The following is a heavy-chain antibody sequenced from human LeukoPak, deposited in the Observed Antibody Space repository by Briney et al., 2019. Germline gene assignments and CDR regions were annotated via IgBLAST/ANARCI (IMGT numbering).Heavy chain of an antibody. Sequence: SETLSLTCAVYGGSFSGYYWSWIRQPPGKGLEWIGEINHSGSTNYNPSLKSRVTISVDTSKNQFSLKLSSVTAADTAVYYCARDSRGSVDYWGQGTLVTVSS. V-gene: IGHV4-34*01. J-gene: IGHJ4*02. CDR2: INHSGST. CDR3: ARDSRGSVDY. D-gene: IGHD3-22*01. CDR1: GGSFSGYY.